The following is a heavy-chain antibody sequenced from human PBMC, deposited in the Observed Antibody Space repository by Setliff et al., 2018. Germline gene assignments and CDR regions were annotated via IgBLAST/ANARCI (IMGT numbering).Heavy chain of an antibody. J-gene: IGHJ4*02. CDR1: GGSFSGYY. V-gene: IGHV4-34*12. CDR3: ARVGDYNWNNFDS. D-gene: IGHD1-1*01. CDR2: IIHSGST. Sequence: PSETLSLTCAVYGGSFSGYYWSWIRQPPGKRPEWIGEIIHSGSTNYNPSLKSRFTISMDTSKNQYSLKVSSVTAADTAVYYCARVGDYNWNNFDSWGQGTLVTVSS.